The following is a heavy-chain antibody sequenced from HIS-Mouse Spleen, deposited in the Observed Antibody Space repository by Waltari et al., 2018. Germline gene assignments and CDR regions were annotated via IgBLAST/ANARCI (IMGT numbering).Heavy chain of an antibody. D-gene: IGHD6-13*01. CDR3: AREIPYSSSWYDWYFDL. CDR1: GGSISSSSYY. J-gene: IGHJ2*01. Sequence: QLQLQESGPGLVKPSEPLSLTCTVSGGSISSSSYYWGWIRQPPGKGREWIGSIYYSGSTYYNPSLKSRVTISVDTSKNQFSLKLSSVTAADTAVYYCAREIPYSSSWYDWYFDLWGRGTLVTVSS. CDR2: IYYSGST. V-gene: IGHV4-39*07.